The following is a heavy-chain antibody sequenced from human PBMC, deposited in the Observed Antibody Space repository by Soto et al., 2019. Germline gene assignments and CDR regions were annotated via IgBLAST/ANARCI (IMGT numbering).Heavy chain of an antibody. V-gene: IGHV3-23*01. CDR2: ISSSGSTS. CDR1: GVTFSRYA. CDR3: AIFPIYDYGYDDDY. Sequence: PXGSLRLSCAASGVTFSRYAMSWVRQAPGKGLEWVSTISSSGSTSYHADSVKGRFTISRDNSKNTLYLQLNSLRAEDTAVYYCAIFPIYDYGYDDDYWGQGTLVTVSS. J-gene: IGHJ4*02. D-gene: IGHD4-17*01.